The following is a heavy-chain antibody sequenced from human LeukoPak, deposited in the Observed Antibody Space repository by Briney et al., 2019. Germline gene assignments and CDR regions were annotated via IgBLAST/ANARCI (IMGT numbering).Heavy chain of an antibody. D-gene: IGHD3/OR15-3a*01. CDR1: GFTFSSYA. V-gene: IGHV3-23*01. Sequence: GGSLRLSCAASGFTFSSYAMSWVRQAPGKGLEWVSAISGSGGSTYYADSVKGRFTISRDNAKNSVYLQLNSLRVEDTAVFYCARGGGTFEYWGQGTLVTVPS. CDR2: ISGSGGST. CDR3: ARGGGTFEY. J-gene: IGHJ4*02.